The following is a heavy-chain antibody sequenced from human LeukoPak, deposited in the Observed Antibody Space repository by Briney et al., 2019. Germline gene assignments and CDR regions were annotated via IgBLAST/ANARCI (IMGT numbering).Heavy chain of an antibody. CDR2: ISTDSIYT. V-gene: IGHV3-21*05. D-gene: IGHD6-13*01. CDR1: GFSFSSYS. J-gene: IGHJ4*02. Sequence: GGSLRLSCAASGFSFSSYSMNWVRQAPGQGLEWVSYISTDSIYTHYAGSVKGRFTISRDNSKNTLYLQMNSLRAEDTAVYYCAKRGYSSSWYYYFDYWGQGTLVTVSS. CDR3: AKRGYSSSWYYYFDY.